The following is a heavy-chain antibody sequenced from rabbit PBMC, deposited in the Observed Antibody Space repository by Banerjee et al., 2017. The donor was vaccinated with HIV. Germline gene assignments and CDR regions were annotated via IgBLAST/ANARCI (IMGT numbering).Heavy chain of an antibody. Sequence: QSLEESGGDLVKPGASLTLTCTASGFSFSGSYYMCWVRQAPGKGLEWIGCIGTSSGSTYCASWAKGRFTISKTSSTTVTLQMTSLTAADTATYFCARVAGGAGDGLNLWGPGTLVTVS. V-gene: IGHV1S40*01. J-gene: IGHJ4*01. CDR1: GFSFSGSYY. CDR2: IGTSSGST. D-gene: IGHD4-2*01. CDR3: ARVAGGAGDGLNL.